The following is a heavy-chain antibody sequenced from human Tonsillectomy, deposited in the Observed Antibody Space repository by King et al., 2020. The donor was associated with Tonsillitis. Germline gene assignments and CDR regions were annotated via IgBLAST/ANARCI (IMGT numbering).Heavy chain of an antibody. CDR1: GYSISSGYY. CDR3: ARVAYFDSTGYYYSFDY. CDR2: MYHSGST. J-gene: IGHJ4*02. V-gene: IGHV4-38-2*02. D-gene: IGHD3-22*01. Sequence: VQLQESGPGLVKPSETLSLTCTVSGYSISSGYYWSWIRQPPGKGLEWIGSMYHSGSTNYNPSLKSRVTISVDTSKNQFSLKLSSVTAADTAVYYCARVAYFDSTGYYYSFDYWGQGTLVTVSS.